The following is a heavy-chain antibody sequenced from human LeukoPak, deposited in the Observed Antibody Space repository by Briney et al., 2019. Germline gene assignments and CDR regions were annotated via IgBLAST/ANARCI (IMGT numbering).Heavy chain of an antibody. CDR3: AREGHLPGYLDY. CDR2: IYSSGST. Sequence: SETLSLTCTVSGGSISSYYWSWIRQPAGKGLEWIGRIYSSGSTNYNSSLKRRVTMSVDTSKNQFSLKLGSVTAADTAVYYCAREGHLPGYLDYWGQGTLVTVSS. D-gene: IGHD6-13*01. CDR1: GGSISSYY. J-gene: IGHJ4*02. V-gene: IGHV4-4*07.